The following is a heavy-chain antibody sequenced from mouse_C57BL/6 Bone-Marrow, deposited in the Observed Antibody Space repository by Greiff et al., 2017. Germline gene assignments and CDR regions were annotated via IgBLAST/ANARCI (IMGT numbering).Heavy chain of an antibody. CDR1: GYTFTSYW. V-gene: IGHV1-72*01. CDR3: ARGPITTVVATRWYFDV. D-gene: IGHD1-1*01. J-gene: IGHJ1*03. Sequence: QVQLQQPGAELVKPGASVKLSCKASGYTFTSYWMHWVKQRPGRGLEWIGRIDPNSGGTKYNEKFKSKATLTVDKPSSTAYMQLSSLTSEDSAVYYCARGPITTVVATRWYFDVWGTGPTVTVSS. CDR2: IDPNSGGT.